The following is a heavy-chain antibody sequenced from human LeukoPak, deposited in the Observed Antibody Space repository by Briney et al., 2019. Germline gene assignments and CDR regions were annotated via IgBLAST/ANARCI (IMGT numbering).Heavy chain of an antibody. D-gene: IGHD6-13*01. Sequence: SETLSLTCAVSGGSFSGHYWNWIRQPPGKGLEWIGEINHGGSTNYNPSLKSRVTISVDTSQNQFSLRLSSVTAADTGVYYCARGRYVTTRGGAAAGFLDYWGQGTLVTVST. CDR2: INHGGST. J-gene: IGHJ4*02. CDR1: GGSFSGHY. V-gene: IGHV4-34*01. CDR3: ARGRYVTTRGGAAAGFLDY.